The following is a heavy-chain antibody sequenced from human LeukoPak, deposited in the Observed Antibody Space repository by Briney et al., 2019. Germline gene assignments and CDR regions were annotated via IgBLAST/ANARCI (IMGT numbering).Heavy chain of an antibody. Sequence: SETLSLTCTVSGGSIRSYYWSWIRQPPGKGLEWIGYIYYSGSTNYNPSLKSRVTISVDTSKNQFSLKLSSVTAADTAVYYCARLDSWELLQGKYYFDYWGQGTLVTVSS. CDR3: ARLDSWELLQGKYYFDY. J-gene: IGHJ4*02. CDR2: IYYSGST. CDR1: GGSIRSYY. D-gene: IGHD1-26*01. V-gene: IGHV4-59*08.